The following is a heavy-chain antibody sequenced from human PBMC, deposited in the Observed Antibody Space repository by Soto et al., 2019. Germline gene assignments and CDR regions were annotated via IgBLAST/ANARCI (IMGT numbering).Heavy chain of an antibody. Sequence: SETLSLTCTVSGGSVTSDEDYWTWIRQSPGKGLEWIGYISNSGSTGYNPSLKTRLSMSADRSKNQFTLRLTSVTAADTAVYFCATESGSTYGYFDHWGQGTQVTVSS. V-gene: IGHV4-30-4*01. CDR1: GGSVTSDEDY. J-gene: IGHJ4*02. D-gene: IGHD5-18*01. CDR2: ISNSGST. CDR3: ATESGSTYGYFDH.